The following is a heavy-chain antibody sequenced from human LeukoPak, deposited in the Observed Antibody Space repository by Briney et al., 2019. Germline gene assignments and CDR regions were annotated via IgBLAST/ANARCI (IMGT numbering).Heavy chain of an antibody. J-gene: IGHJ3*02. CDR1: GGTFNRYA. CDR3: ARQITMIEEGAFDI. Sequence: SVKVSCKASGGTFNRYAISWVRQAPGQGLEWMGGIIPIIGTVNYAQKFQGRVTITADESTSTAYMELSSLRSEDTAVYYCARQITMIEEGAFDIWGQGTMVTVSS. V-gene: IGHV1-69*13. D-gene: IGHD3-22*01. CDR2: IIPIIGTV.